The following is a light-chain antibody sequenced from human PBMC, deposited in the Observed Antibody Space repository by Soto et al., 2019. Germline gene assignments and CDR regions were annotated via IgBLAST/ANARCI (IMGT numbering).Light chain of an antibody. J-gene: IGLJ1*01. CDR1: SSDVGSYNL. CDR3: CSYAGSSTPLI. V-gene: IGLV2-23*02. CDR2: EVS. Sequence: QSVLTQPASVSGSPGQSITISCTGTSSDVGSYNLVSWYQQHPGKAPKLMIYEVSKRPSWVSNRFSGSKSGNTASLTISGLQAEDEADYYCCSYAGSSTPLIFGTGTKVTVL.